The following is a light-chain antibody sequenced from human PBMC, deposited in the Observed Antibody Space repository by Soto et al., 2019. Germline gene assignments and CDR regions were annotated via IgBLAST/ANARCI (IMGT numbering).Light chain of an antibody. J-gene: IGKJ4*01. CDR1: QSVTSSY. V-gene: IGKV3-20*01. CDR3: QRYGSSPPLT. Sequence: EIVLMQSPGTLSLSPVERATLSCRASQSVTSSYLAWYQQKPGQAPRLLIDGASRRATGIPDRFSGSGSGTDFTLTNSRLEPEDFVVYYCQRYGSSPPLTFGGGTKVEIK. CDR2: GAS.